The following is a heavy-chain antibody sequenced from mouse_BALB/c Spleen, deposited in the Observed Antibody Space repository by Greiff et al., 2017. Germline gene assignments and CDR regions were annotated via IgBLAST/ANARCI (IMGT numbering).Heavy chain of an antibody. J-gene: IGHJ2*01. CDR3: ARSAVYYYGSSYEDYFDY. Sequence: EVQVVESGGGLVQPGGSRKLSCAASGFTFSSFGMHWVRQAPEKGLEWVAYISSGSSTIYYADTVKGRFTISRDNPKNTLFLQMTSLRSEDTAMYYCARSAVYYYGSSYEDYFDYWGQGTTLTVSS. D-gene: IGHD1-1*01. V-gene: IGHV5-17*02. CDR1: GFTFSSFG. CDR2: ISSGSSTI.